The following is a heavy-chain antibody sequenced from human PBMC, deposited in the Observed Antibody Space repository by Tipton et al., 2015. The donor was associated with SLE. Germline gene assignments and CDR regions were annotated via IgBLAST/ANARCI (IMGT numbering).Heavy chain of an antibody. V-gene: IGHV3-38-3*01. CDR3: ANHYYDSSGDSG. D-gene: IGHD3-22*01. CDR1: GFTVSGNE. Sequence: GSLRLSCAASGFTVSGNEMSWVRQAPGKGLEWVSSISGGSTYYAHSRKGRFTISRDNSKNTLHLQMNSLRAEDTAVYYCANHYYDSSGDSGWGQGTLVTVSS. CDR2: ISGGST. J-gene: IGHJ4*02.